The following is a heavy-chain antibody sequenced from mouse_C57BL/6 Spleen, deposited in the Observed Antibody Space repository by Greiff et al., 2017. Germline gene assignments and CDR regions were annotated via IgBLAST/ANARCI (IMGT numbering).Heavy chain of an antibody. D-gene: IGHD2-4*01. CDR3: ARRSYDYDEGAMDY. J-gene: IGHJ4*01. V-gene: IGHV3-1*01. CDR1: GYSITSGYD. CDR2: ISYSGST. Sequence: EVQLQQSGPGMVKPSQSLSLTCTVTGYSITSGYDWHWIRHFPGNKLEWMGYISYSGSTNYNPSLKSRISITHDTSKNHFFLKLNSVTTEDTATYYCARRSYDYDEGAMDYWGQGTSVTVSS.